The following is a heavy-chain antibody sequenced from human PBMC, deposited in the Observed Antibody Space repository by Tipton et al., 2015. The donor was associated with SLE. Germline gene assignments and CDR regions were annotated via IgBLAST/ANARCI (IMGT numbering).Heavy chain of an antibody. J-gene: IGHJ5*02. CDR2: IYYSGST. Sequence: GLVKPSETLSLTCAVYGASFSDYYWSWIRQPPGKGLEWIGYIYYSGSTYYNPSLESRVTISVDTSKNQFSLRLSSETAADTAGYYCAKQRIGFLLSTVVAGTANHWGQRTLVTVSS. CDR3: AKQRIGFLLSTVVAGTANH. D-gene: IGHD6-19*01. V-gene: IGHV4-59*08. CDR1: GASFSDYY.